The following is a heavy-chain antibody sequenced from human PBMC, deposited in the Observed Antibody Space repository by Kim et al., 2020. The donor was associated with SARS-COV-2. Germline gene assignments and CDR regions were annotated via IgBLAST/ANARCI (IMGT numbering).Heavy chain of an antibody. D-gene: IGHD1-7*01. CDR1: GHTFTNNY. CDR3: AKVGIYGTLYY. CDR2: INPHGGGT. J-gene: IGHJ4*02. V-gene: IGHV1-2*02. Sequence: ASVKVSCKASGHTFTNNYFHWVRQAPGQGLEWMGWINPHGGGTNYAQKFQGRVIMTGDTSINTAYVELTNLTSDDTAVYYCAKVGIYGTLYYWGRGTLVSGS.